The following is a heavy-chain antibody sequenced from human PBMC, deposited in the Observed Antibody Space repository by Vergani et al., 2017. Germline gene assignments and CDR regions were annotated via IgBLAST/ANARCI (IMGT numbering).Heavy chain of an antibody. D-gene: IGHD2-21*01. Sequence: QVQLQESGPGLVKPSQTLALTCTVPGDPLSSSDHYWSWIRQRSDKGLEWVGHIFRSGTTYYNPSLKSRLIMSVDTSKNQFSLKLTSVTAADTAMYYCARENVVIARIFDFWGQGTLVTVSS. CDR3: ARENVVIARIFDF. CDR2: IFRSGTT. V-gene: IGHV4-31*03. J-gene: IGHJ4*02. CDR1: GDPLSSSDHY.